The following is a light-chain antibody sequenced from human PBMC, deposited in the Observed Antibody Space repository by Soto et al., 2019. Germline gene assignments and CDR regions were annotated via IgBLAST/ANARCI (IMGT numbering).Light chain of an antibody. CDR2: AAS. J-gene: IGKJ1*01. V-gene: IGKV1-39*01. CDR3: QQSSGSRDWA. CDR1: QSIRSH. Sequence: DIQRELGRTSLSASVGDSVSLTCPASQSIRSHLNWYQQKPGKAPKLLIYAASSLQSGVPSRFSGSGSGTDFTLTIRGLQPEDFATYYCQQSSGSRDWAFGQGTKVDIK.